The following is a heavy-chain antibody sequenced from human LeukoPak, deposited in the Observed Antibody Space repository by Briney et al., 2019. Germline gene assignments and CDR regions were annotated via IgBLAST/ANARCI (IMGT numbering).Heavy chain of an antibody. D-gene: IGHD3-22*01. Sequence: SETLSLTCTVPGGSISSSFWSWIRQPPGKGLEWIGYINYSGSTNYNPSLKNRVTISVDTSRNQFSLRLSSVTAADTAVYYCARHDPLITMIIGERAFDIWGQGTMVTVPS. V-gene: IGHV4-59*08. CDR2: INYSGST. J-gene: IGHJ3*02. CDR3: ARHDPLITMIIGERAFDI. CDR1: GGSISSSF.